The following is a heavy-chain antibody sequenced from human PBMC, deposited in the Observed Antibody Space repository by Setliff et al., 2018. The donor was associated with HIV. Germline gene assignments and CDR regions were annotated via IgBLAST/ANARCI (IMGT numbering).Heavy chain of an antibody. Sequence: SGGTFSSYAINWVRQAPGQGLEWMGGISPIFGTAHYAQKFQGRVTITTDESTSTTYLELSSLRSEDTAVYYCARDQSPTYYYDTSNYHPWFDYWGQGTLVTVSS. CDR3: ARDQSPTYYYDTSNYHPWFDY. D-gene: IGHD3-22*01. CDR1: GGTFSSYA. V-gene: IGHV1-69*05. J-gene: IGHJ4*02. CDR2: ISPIFGTA.